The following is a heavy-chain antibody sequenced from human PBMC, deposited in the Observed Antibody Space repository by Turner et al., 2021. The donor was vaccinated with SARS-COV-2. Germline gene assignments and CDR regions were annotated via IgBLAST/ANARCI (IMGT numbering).Heavy chain of an antibody. Sequence: EVQLVESGGGLVQPGRSLRLSCAASGFTFDDYAMHWVRQVPGKGLEWVSGISWNSGSIGYADSVKGRFTISRDNAKNSLYLQMNSLRAEDTALYYCARVLRTYYYDSSGYYPGAVDYWGQGTLVTVSS. J-gene: IGHJ4*02. CDR2: ISWNSGSI. V-gene: IGHV3-9*01. CDR1: GFTFDDYA. CDR3: ARVLRTYYYDSSGYYPGAVDY. D-gene: IGHD3-22*01.